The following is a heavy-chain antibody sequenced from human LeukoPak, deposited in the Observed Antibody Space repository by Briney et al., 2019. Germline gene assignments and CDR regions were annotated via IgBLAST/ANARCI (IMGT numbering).Heavy chain of an antibody. CDR1: GFTFSSYA. CDR3: AKDVLVFGVGGDY. V-gene: IGHV3-23*01. CDR2: ISGSGGST. J-gene: IGHJ4*02. D-gene: IGHD3-3*01. Sequence: GGSLRLSCAASGFTFSSYAMSWVRQAPGKGLEWVSAISGSGGSTYYADSVKGRFSISRDNSKNTLYLQMNSLRAEDTAVYYCAKDVLVFGVGGDYWGQGTLVTVSS.